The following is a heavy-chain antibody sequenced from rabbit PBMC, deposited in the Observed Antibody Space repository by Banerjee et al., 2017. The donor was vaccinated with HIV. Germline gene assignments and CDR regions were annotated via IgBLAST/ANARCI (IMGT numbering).Heavy chain of an antibody. J-gene: IGHJ4*01. D-gene: IGHD5-1*01. Sequence: QSLEESGGGLVKPGASLTLSCKASGFDLSSYYYMCWVRQAPGKGLEWIACIYGGSGGSTYYASWAKGRFTISKTSSTTVTLQMPSLTAADTATYFCARDLVGVIGWNFAWWGPGTLVTVS. V-gene: IGHV1S40*01. CDR3: ARDLVGVIGWNFAW. CDR1: GFDLSSYYY. CDR2: IYGGSGGST.